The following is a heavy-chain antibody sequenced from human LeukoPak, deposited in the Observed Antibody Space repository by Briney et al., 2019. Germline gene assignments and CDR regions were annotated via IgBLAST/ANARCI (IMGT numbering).Heavy chain of an antibody. CDR1: GFSFSSYW. V-gene: IGHV3-7*01. CDR2: INQDGSVT. CDR3: ARDPGSSSFDL. J-gene: IGHJ4*02. D-gene: IGHD6-13*01. Sequence: GGSLRPSRTASGFSFSSYWMSWVRQTPEKGLEFVANINQDGSVTNYVDSLKGRCTISRDNTKKSLYLEIRSLRADDTALYYCARDPGSSSFDLWGQGTLVTVSS.